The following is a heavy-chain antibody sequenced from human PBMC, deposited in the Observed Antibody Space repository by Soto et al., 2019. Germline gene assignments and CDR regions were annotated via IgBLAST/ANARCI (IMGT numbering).Heavy chain of an antibody. CDR2: ISAYNGNT. V-gene: IGHV1-18*01. CDR3: ARVRLQLPPLTEV. J-gene: IGHJ4*02. CDR1: GYTFTSYG. Sequence: ASVKVSCKASGYTFTSYGISWVRQAPGQGLEWMGWISAYNGNTNYAQKLQGRVTMTTDTSTSTAYMELGSLRSDDTAVYSCARVRLQLPPLTEVWGQGTLVTVSS. D-gene: IGHD2-2*01.